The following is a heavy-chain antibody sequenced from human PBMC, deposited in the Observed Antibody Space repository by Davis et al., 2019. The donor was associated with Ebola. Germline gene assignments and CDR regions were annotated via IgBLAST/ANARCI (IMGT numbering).Heavy chain of an antibody. CDR2: IRSKTNGGII. Sequence: GASLKISCAASGFSFNEAWTWMNWVRQAPGKGLEWVGRIRSKTNGGIIDYAAFVEGRFIISRDDSKNTLFLQINSLRTEDTAVYYCSTDPARGYWGQGTLVNVSS. J-gene: IGHJ4*02. CDR3: STDPARGY. CDR1: GFSFNEAW. V-gene: IGHV3-15*07.